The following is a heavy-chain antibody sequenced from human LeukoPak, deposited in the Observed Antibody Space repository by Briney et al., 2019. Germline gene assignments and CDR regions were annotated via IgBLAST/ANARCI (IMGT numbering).Heavy chain of an antibody. J-gene: IGHJ4*02. CDR1: GFTFSTYG. CDR3: ARVYSSSWYGDY. CDR2: IDSSSSTI. Sequence: GGSLRLSCAASGFTFSTYGMNWVRQAPGKGLEWVSYIDSSSSTIYYADSVKGRFTVSRDNAKNSLYLQMNSLRAEDTSIYYCARVYSSSWYGDYWGQGTLVTVSS. V-gene: IGHV3-48*04. D-gene: IGHD6-13*01.